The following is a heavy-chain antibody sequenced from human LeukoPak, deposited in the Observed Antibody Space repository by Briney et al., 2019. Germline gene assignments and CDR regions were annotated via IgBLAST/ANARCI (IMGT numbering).Heavy chain of an antibody. Sequence: SETLTITGTVSGGSITNFYGGWIRQSPGKGLELIGYIYYSGTTNYSPSLKSRVSISVDTSKKQFSLKLSSVTAADTAVYYCARSPGGGFDIWGQGTLVTVSS. V-gene: IGHV4-59*01. J-gene: IGHJ3*02. CDR1: GGSITNFY. CDR2: IYYSGTT. D-gene: IGHD2-15*01. CDR3: ARSPGGGFDI.